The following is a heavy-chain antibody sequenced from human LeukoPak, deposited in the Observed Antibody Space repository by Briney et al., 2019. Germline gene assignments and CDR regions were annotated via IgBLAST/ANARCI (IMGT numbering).Heavy chain of an antibody. CDR3: ARLEGPFGFDY. V-gene: IGHV3-48*01. D-gene: IGHD3-3*01. J-gene: IGHJ4*02. CDR1: GFTFSSYS. Sequence: TGGSLRLSCAASGFTFSSYSMNWVRQAPGKGLEWVSYISSSSSTIYYADSVKGRFTISRDNAKNSLYLQMNSLRAEDTAVYYCARLEGPFGFDYWGQGTVVTVSS. CDR2: ISSSSSTI.